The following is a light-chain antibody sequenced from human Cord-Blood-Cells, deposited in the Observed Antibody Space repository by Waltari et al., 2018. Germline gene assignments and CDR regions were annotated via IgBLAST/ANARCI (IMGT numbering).Light chain of an antibody. V-gene: IGKV1-5*01. CDR3: QQYDSYS. CDR1: QSISNW. CDR2: DAS. J-gene: IGKJ2*01. Sequence: DIQMTQSPSTLSASVGARVTITCRASQSISNWFAWYQRKPGKAPKLLIYDASSLESRVPSRFIGSRSGTEFTLTISSLQPDDFATNYCQQYDSYSFGQGTKLELK.